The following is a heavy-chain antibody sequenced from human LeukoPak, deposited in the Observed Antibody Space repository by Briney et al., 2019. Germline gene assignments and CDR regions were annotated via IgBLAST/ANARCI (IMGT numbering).Heavy chain of an antibody. V-gene: IGHV3-23*01. CDR2: ISDGGWT. CDR1: ALPPSNYA. Sequence: PGGSLRLSCAASALPPSNYAMSWVRQAPGKGLEWVSSISDGGWTAYTDSVKGRFFISRETATNTLYLQMNSLRVEDTAVYYCAKERDYGNTSHMPCYWGQGTLVTVSS. J-gene: IGHJ4*02. D-gene: IGHD4-17*01. CDR3: AKERDYGNTSHMPCY.